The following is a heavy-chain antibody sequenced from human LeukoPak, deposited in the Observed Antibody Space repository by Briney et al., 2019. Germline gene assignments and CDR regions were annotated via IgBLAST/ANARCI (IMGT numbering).Heavy chain of an antibody. CDR1: GGSISSGSYY. CDR2: IYTSGST. CDR3: ARGGAVYATPFDY. Sequence: SQTLSLTCTVSGGSISSGSYYWSWIRQPAGKGLEWIGRIYTSGSTNYNPSLKSRVTMSVDTSKNQFSLKLSSVTAADTAVYYCARGGAVYATPFDYWGQGTLVTVSS. V-gene: IGHV4-61*02. D-gene: IGHD2-8*01. J-gene: IGHJ4*02.